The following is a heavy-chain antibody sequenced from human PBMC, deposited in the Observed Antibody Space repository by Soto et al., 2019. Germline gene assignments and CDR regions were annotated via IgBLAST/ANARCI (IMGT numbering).Heavy chain of an antibody. Sequence: PSETLSLTCTVSGGSISSYYWSWTRQPPGKGLEWIGYIYYSGSTNYNPSLKSRVTISVDTSKNQFSLKLSSVTAADTAVYYCARGWWFDPWGQGTLVTVSS. V-gene: IGHV4-59*01. J-gene: IGHJ5*02. CDR3: ARGWWFDP. CDR1: GGSISSYY. CDR2: IYYSGST.